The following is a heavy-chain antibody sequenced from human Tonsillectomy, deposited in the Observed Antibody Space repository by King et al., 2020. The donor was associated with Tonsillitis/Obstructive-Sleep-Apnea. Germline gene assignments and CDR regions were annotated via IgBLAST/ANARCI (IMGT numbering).Heavy chain of an antibody. V-gene: IGHV3-74*01. CDR2: VNMYGSST. J-gene: IGHJ4*02. CDR3: AREGYSSSSPIDY. CDR1: GFTFSSYW. D-gene: IGHD6-6*01. Sequence: VQLVESGGGLVQPGGSLRLSCAASGFTFSSYWMHWVRQAPGKGLVWVSRVNMYGSSTSYADSVKGRFTISRDTAKNTLYLQMNSLGAEDTAVYYCAREGYSSSSPIDYWGQGTLVTVSS.